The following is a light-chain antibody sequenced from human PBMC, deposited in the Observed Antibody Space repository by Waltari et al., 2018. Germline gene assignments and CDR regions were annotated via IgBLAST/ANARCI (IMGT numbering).Light chain of an antibody. V-gene: IGLV1-44*01. CDR2: DYD. CDR3: AAWEDSLNGVL. Sequence: QSMLTQPPSASGTPGQRVTISCSGSSYNVGGNSVNWFQHRPGAAPKLLIYDYDQRPSGVPDRFSGSKSGTSASLVISGLQSDDEADYYCAAWEDSLNGVLFGGGTKLTVL. CDR1: SYNVGGNS. J-gene: IGLJ2*01.